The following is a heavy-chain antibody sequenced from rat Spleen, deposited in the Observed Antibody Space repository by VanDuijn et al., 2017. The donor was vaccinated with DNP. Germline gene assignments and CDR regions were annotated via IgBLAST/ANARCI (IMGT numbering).Heavy chain of an antibody. J-gene: IGHJ2*01. Sequence: EVQLVESGGGLVQPGRSLKLSCAASGFTFSNYWMYWIRQAPKKGLEWVASIPNSGGTTYYRDSVKGRFTISRDNAKSSLYLQMDSLRSEDTATYYCSTGRGGPDSWGPGVMVTVSS. D-gene: IGHD1-11*01. CDR3: STGRGGPDS. CDR1: GFTFSNYW. V-gene: IGHV5-19*01. CDR2: IPNSGGTT.